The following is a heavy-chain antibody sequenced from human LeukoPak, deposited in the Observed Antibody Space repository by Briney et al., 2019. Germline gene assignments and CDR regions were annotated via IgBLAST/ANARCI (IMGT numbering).Heavy chain of an antibody. CDR3: ASPYFAMWARGVPDAFDI. D-gene: IGHD3-10*01. CDR2: IKDDGSDK. J-gene: IGHJ3*02. CDR1: GFTFRNFW. V-gene: IGHV3-7*01. Sequence: PSGGSLRLSCGASGFTFRNFWMNWVRQAPGKGLEWVANIKDDGSDKYYVDSVKGRFSISKDNAKNSLYLQMNSLRAEDTAVYYCASPYFAMWARGVPDAFDIWGQGTMVTVSS.